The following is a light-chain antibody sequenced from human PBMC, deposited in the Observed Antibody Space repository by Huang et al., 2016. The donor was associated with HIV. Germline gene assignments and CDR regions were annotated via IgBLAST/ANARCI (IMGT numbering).Light chain of an antibody. Sequence: DIQMTQSPSSLSASVGDRVTITCRASQSINGYVNWYQQMPGKAPKLLIYATSSLQSGVPSRFSGDGSGTDFTLTIDNLQPEDFATYFCQQSYNTPRTFGQGTRLEIK. CDR1: QSINGY. CDR3: QQSYNTPRT. V-gene: IGKV1-39*01. CDR2: ATS. J-gene: IGKJ5*01.